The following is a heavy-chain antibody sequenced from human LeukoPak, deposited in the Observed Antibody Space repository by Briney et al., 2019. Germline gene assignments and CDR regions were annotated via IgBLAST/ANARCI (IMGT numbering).Heavy chain of an antibody. D-gene: IGHD5-12*01. Sequence: PSETLSLTCAVYGGSFSGYYWSWIRQPPGKGLEWIGYIYHSGSTYYNPSLKSRVTISVDRSKNQFSLKLSSVTAADTAVYYCARGGGATPLWGQETLVTVSS. CDR3: ARGGGATPL. CDR2: IYHSGST. CDR1: GGSFSGYY. V-gene: IGHV4-34*01. J-gene: IGHJ4*02.